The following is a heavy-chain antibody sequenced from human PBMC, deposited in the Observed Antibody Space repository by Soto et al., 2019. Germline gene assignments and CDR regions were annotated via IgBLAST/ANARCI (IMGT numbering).Heavy chain of an antibody. CDR3: AREEYYYGSGAFFDY. Sequence: QVQLVQSGAEVKKPGSSVKVSCKASGGTFSSYTISWVRQAPGQGLEWMGRIIPILGIANYAQKFQGRVTFTADKSTSTAYMELSSLRSEDTAVYYWAREEYYYGSGAFFDYWGQGTLVAVSS. J-gene: IGHJ4*02. V-gene: IGHV1-69*08. CDR1: GGTFSSYT. D-gene: IGHD3-10*01. CDR2: IIPILGIA.